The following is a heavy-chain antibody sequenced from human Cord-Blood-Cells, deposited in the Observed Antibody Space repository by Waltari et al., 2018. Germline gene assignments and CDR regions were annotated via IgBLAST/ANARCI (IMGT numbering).Heavy chain of an antibody. V-gene: IGHV3-21*01. CDR1: GFTFSSYS. J-gene: IGHJ5*02. Sequence: EVQLVESGGGLVTPGGSLRLSCAASGFTFSSYSRNWVRQAPGKGLEWVSSISSSSSYIYYADSVKGRFTISRDNAKNSLYLQMNSLRAEDTAVYYCARDTTGWFDPWGQGTLVTVSS. D-gene: IGHD4-17*01. CDR2: ISSSSSYI. CDR3: ARDTTGWFDP.